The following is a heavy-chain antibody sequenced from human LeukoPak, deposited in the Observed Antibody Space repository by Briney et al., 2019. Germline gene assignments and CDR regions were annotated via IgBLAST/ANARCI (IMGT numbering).Heavy chain of an antibody. CDR1: GGSISSYY. CDR3: AGHQWSGYFQH. Sequence: SETLSLTCTVSGGSISSYYWSWLRQPPGKGLEWLGYIYYSGSTTYNPSLKSRVTISVDTSKNQFSLKLSSVTAADTAVYYCAGHQWSGYFQHWGQGTLVTVSS. V-gene: IGHV4-59*01. J-gene: IGHJ1*01. CDR2: IYYSGST. D-gene: IGHD2-15*01.